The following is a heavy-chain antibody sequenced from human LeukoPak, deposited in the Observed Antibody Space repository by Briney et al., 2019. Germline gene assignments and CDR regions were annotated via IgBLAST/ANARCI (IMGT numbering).Heavy chain of an antibody. J-gene: IGHJ4*02. CDR1: GFTFSSYS. Sequence: PGGSLRLSCAASGFTFSSYSMNWVRQAPGKGLEWVSSISSSSSYIYYADSVKGRFTISRDNAKNSLYLQMNSLRAEDTAVYYCAKQRGQWLVIDYWGQGTLVTVSS. D-gene: IGHD6-19*01. V-gene: IGHV3-21*04. CDR2: ISSSSSYI. CDR3: AKQRGQWLVIDY.